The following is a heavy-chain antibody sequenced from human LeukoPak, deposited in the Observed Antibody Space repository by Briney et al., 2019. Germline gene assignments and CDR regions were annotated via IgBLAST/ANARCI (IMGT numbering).Heavy chain of an antibody. CDR2: ITHRGTT. CDR3: AILGYCSSASCYAIPI. J-gene: IGHJ4*02. V-gene: IGHV4-34*01. Sequence: PSETLSLTCAVYGGSFSSYYWTWVRQPPGKELEWIGEITHRGTTHYNPSLKSRVTISADTQFALKLTSVTAADTAVYYCAILGYCSSASCYAIPIWGQGSLVTVSS. CDR1: GGSFSSYY. D-gene: IGHD2-2*01.